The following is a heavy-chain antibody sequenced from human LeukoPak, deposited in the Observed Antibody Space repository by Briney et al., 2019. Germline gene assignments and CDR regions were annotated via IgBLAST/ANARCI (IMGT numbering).Heavy chain of an antibody. V-gene: IGHV3-11*01. D-gene: IGHD3-9*01. J-gene: IGHJ4*02. Sequence: GGSLRLSCAASGFTFSDYYMSWIRQAPGKGLEWVSYISSSGSTIYYADSVKGRFTISRDNSKNTLYLQMNSLTAEDTAVYYCTKDPYYDIVTGYYIGSSLQYYFDFWGQGTLVTVSS. CDR1: GFTFSDYY. CDR3: TKDPYYDIVTGYYIGSSLQYYFDF. CDR2: ISSSGSTI.